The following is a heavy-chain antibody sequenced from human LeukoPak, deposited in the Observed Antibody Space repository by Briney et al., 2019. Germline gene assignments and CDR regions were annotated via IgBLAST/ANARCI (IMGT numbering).Heavy chain of an antibody. CDR3: ARDAGYCSSTSCYNPYPDLKNWFDP. D-gene: IGHD2-2*02. Sequence: AASVKVSCKASGYTFTGYYMHWVRQAPGQGLEWMGWINPNSGGTNYAQKFQGRVTMTRDTSISTAYMELSRLRSDDTAVYYCARDAGYCSSTSCYNPYPDLKNWFDPWGQGTLVTVSS. J-gene: IGHJ5*02. V-gene: IGHV1-2*02. CDR1: GYTFTGYY. CDR2: INPNSGGT.